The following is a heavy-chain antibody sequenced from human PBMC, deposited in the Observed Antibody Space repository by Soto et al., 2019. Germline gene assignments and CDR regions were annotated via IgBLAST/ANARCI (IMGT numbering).Heavy chain of an antibody. CDR1: AYTFTTYG. CDR3: ARDNRKELWVEGLNAMDV. D-gene: IGHD3-10*01. Sequence: QVQLVQSGPEVKKPGASVKVSCKASAYTFTTYGISWVRQAPGQGLEWMGWISGYNGQTNYPQKFRGRVTLTTDTSTSTAYMELRSLRSDDTAMYYCARDNRKELWVEGLNAMDVWCQGTTVTVSS. CDR2: ISGYNGQT. J-gene: IGHJ6*02. V-gene: IGHV1-18*04.